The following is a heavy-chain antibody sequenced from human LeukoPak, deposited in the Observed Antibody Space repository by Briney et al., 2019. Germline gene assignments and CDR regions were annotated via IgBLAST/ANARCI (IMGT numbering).Heavy chain of an antibody. CDR1: GYTFTSYG. CDR3: ARDSGSSWYGR. J-gene: IGHJ4*02. CDR2: ISAYNGNT. D-gene: IGHD6-13*01. Sequence: ASVKVSCKASGYTFTSYGISWVRQTPGQGLEWMGWISAYNGNTNYAQKLQGRVTMTTDTSTSTAYVELRSLRSDDTAVYYCARDSGSSWYGRWGQGTLVTVSS. V-gene: IGHV1-18*01.